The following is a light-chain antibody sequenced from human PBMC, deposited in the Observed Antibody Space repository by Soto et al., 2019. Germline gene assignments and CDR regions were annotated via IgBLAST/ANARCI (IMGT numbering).Light chain of an antibody. Sequence: QSALTQPPSASGSPGQSVTISCSGTSVDVGGYNYVSWYQQHPGKAPKLMIYEVSKRPSGVPDRFSGSKSGNTASLTVSGLQAEDEADYYCSSYAGSNNLGVFGGGTKPIVL. J-gene: IGLJ2*01. CDR3: SSYAGSNNLGV. V-gene: IGLV2-8*01. CDR2: EVS. CDR1: SVDVGGYNY.